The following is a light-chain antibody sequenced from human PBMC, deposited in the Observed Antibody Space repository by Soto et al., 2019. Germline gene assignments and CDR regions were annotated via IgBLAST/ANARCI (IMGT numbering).Light chain of an antibody. J-gene: IGKJ2*01. V-gene: IGKV3-15*01. CDR2: GAS. CDR1: QSVSSN. CDR3: QQYNNCPPYT. Sequence: EMVMTQSPATLSVSPGERATLSGSASQSVSSNLAWYQQKPGQAPRLLIYGASTRATGIPARFSGSGSGTEFTLTISSLQSEDFAVYYCQQYNNCPPYTFGQGTKLEIK.